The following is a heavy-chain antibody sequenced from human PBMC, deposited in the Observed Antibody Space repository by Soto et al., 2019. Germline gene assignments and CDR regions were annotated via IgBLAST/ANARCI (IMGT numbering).Heavy chain of an antibody. J-gene: IGHJ5*02. CDR3: ARDTIAADATGWFDP. CDR2: ISYDGSNK. CDR1: GFTFSSYA. D-gene: IGHD6-13*01. Sequence: QVQLVESGGGVVQPGRSLRLSCAASGFTFSSYAMHWVRQAPGKGLEWVAVISYDGSNKYYADSVKGRFTISRDNSKNTLYLQMNSLRAEDTDVYYCARDTIAADATGWFDPWGQGTLVTVSS. V-gene: IGHV3-30-3*01.